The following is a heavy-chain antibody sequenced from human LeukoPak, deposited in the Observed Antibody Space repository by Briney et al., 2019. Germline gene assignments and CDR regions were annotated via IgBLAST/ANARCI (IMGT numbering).Heavy chain of an antibody. Sequence: SQTLSLTCAISGDSVSSNSAAWNRIRQSPSRGLEWLGRTYYRSKWYNDYAVSVKSRITINPDTSKNQFSLQLNSVTPEDTAVYYCARDLWSYGGNLDAFDIWGQGTMVTVSS. CDR3: ARDLWSYGGNLDAFDI. D-gene: IGHD4-23*01. CDR1: GDSVSSNSAA. CDR2: TYYRSKWYN. J-gene: IGHJ3*02. V-gene: IGHV6-1*01.